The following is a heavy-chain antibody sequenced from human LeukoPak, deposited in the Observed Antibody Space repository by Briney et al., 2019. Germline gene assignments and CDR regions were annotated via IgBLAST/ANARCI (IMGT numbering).Heavy chain of an antibody. Sequence: SETLSLTCTVSGGSISSYYWSWIRQPPGKGLEWIGYIYYTGSGSTSNNPSLKSRVTISVDTSKNQFSLNLKSVTAADTAVYFCARHAVYAGSGWAFDYWGQGTLVTVFS. CDR1: GGSISSYY. CDR2: IYYTGSGST. V-gene: IGHV4-59*08. D-gene: IGHD6-19*01. J-gene: IGHJ4*02. CDR3: ARHAVYAGSGWAFDY.